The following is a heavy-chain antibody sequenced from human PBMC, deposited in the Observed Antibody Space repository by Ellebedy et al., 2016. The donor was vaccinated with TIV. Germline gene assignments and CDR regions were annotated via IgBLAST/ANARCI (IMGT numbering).Heavy chain of an antibody. V-gene: IGHV4-34*01. CDR3: ARDLYDFWSGYPATLYGMDV. CDR1: GGSFSGYY. Sequence: SETLSLXXAVYGGSFSGYYWSWIRQPPGKGLEWIGEINHSGSTNYNPSLKSRVTISVDTSKNQFSLKLSSVTAADTAVYYCARDLYDFWSGYPATLYGMDVWGQGTTVTVSS. D-gene: IGHD3-3*01. J-gene: IGHJ6*02. CDR2: INHSGST.